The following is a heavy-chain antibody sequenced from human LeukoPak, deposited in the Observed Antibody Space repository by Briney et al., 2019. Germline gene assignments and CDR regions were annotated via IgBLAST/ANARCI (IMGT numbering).Heavy chain of an antibody. CDR2: ISFDGTNK. V-gene: IGHV3-30-3*01. Sequence: GGSLRLSCAASGFTFSNYAFHWVRQAPGKGLEWVTVISFDGTNKYYADSVKGRFIISRDNSKNTLYLQMNSLRVEDTAVYYCARLYGDGYWGQGTLVTVSS. J-gene: IGHJ4*02. D-gene: IGHD2-2*02. CDR3: ARLYGDGY. CDR1: GFTFSNYA.